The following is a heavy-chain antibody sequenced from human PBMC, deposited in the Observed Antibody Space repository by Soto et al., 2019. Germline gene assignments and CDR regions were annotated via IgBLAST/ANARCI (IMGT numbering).Heavy chain of an antibody. CDR3: ARGGAAAGAFDY. D-gene: IGHD6-13*01. CDR2: IYSGGDT. V-gene: IGHV3-66*01. J-gene: IGHJ4*02. CDR1: GFIVSNNY. Sequence: EVQLVDSGGGLVQPGGSLRLSCAASGFIVSNNYMSWVRQAPGKGLEWVSVIYSGGDTSFADSVKGRFSISRDNSKNTVYLQMNSLRAEDTAVYYCARGGAAAGAFDYWGQGTLVTVSS.